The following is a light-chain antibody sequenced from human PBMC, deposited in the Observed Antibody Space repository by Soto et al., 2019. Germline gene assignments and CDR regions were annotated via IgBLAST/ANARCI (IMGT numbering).Light chain of an antibody. V-gene: IGKV1-17*01. CDR2: EAS. CDR3: QQQNSYTRT. J-gene: IGKJ1*01. CDR1: QGIRSD. Sequence: DIQMTQSPSTPSGFVGDRVTPTFQASQGIRSDLAWYQKTPGKDPKRLIYEASRLQSGVPSRFSGSRSGTEFNLTISRLQTEDCATYYCQQQNSYTRTFGQGTKVDIK.